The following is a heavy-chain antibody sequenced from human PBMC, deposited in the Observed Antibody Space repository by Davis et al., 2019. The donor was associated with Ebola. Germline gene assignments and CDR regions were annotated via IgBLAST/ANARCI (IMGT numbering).Heavy chain of an antibody. J-gene: IGHJ4*02. V-gene: IGHV3-7*01. CDR1: GFTFSSYW. CDR3: ARARGAYGGTYYFDC. D-gene: IGHD4-23*01. CDR2: IKQDGSEK. Sequence: GESLKISCAASGFTFSSYWMSWVRQAPGKGLEWVANIKQDGSEKYYVDSVKGRFTISRDNAKNSLYLQMNSLRAEDTAVYYCARARGAYGGTYYFDCWGQGTLVTVSS.